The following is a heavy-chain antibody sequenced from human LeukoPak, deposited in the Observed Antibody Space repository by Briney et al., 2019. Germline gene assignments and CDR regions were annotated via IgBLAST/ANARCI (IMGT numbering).Heavy chain of an antibody. J-gene: IGHJ4*02. CDR3: ARQTGAGLFILP. CDR1: GGSISTSNSY. V-gene: IGHV4-39*01. Sequence: SETLSLTCAVSGGSISTSNSYWGWIRRPPGKGLEWVGSIYYSGNTYYNPSLKSRVTISVDTSKNQFSLILASVTAADTAVYYCARQTGAGLFILPGGQGTLVTVSS. D-gene: IGHD3-3*01. CDR2: IYYSGNT.